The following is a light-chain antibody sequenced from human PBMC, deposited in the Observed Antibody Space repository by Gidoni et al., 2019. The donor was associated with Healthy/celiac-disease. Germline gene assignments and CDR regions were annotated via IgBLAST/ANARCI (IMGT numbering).Light chain of an antibody. Sequence: QMTQSPSTLSASVGDRVTITCRASQSISSWLAWYQQKPGKATKLLIYKASSLESGVTARFSGSGSGTEFTLTISSLQPDDFANYYCQQYRTFGQGTKVEIK. CDR3: QQYRT. J-gene: IGKJ1*01. CDR2: KAS. CDR1: QSISSW. V-gene: IGKV1-5*03.